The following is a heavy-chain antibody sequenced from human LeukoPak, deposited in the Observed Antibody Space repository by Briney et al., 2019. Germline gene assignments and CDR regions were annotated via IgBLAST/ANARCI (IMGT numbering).Heavy chain of an antibody. CDR3: ARVGSSWYPLDY. Sequence: PSETLSLTCTVSGGSISSGGYYWSWIRQHPGKGLEWIGYIYYSGSTYYNPSLKSRVTISVDTSKNQFSLKLSSVTAADTAVYYCARVGSSWYPLDYWGQGTLVTVSS. J-gene: IGHJ4*02. D-gene: IGHD6-13*01. V-gene: IGHV4-31*03. CDR1: GGSISSGGYY. CDR2: IYYSGST.